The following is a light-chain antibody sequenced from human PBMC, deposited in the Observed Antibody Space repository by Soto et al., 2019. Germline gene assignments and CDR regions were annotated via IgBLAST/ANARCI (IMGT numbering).Light chain of an antibody. CDR1: QSVSSSY. CDR3: QQYGSSHRT. J-gene: IGKJ1*01. Sequence: EIVLTQSPGTLSLSPGERATLSCRASQSVSSSYLACYQQKPGQAPRLLIYGASSRATGIPDRFSGSGSGTDFTLTISRLEPEDFAVYYCQQYGSSHRTFGQGTKVEIK. V-gene: IGKV3-20*01. CDR2: GAS.